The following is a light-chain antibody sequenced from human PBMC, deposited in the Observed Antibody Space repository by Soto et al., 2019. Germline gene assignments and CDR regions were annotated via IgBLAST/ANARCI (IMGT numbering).Light chain of an antibody. CDR2: DVS. CDR3: SSYTSSSTLV. V-gene: IGLV2-14*03. CDR1: SSDDGGYNF. Sequence: QSALTQPASVSGSPGQSITISCTGTSSDDGGYNFVSWYQQHPGKAPKLMIYDVSNRPSGVSNRFSGSKSGNTACLTISGLQAEDEADYYCSSYTSSSTLVFGGGTKVTVL. J-gene: IGLJ2*01.